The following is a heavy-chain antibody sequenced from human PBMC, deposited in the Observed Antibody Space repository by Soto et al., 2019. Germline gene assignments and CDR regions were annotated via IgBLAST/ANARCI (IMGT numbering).Heavy chain of an antibody. Sequence: GASVKVSCKASGGTFSSYAISWVRQAPGQGLEWMGGIIPIFGTANYAQKFQGRVTITADESTSTAYMELSSLRSEDTAVYYCARGYKAWGVYDFWSGYLDYWGQGTLVTVSS. CDR3: ARGYKAWGVYDFWSGYLDY. J-gene: IGHJ4*02. CDR2: IIPIFGTA. V-gene: IGHV1-69*13. CDR1: GGTFSSYA. D-gene: IGHD3-3*01.